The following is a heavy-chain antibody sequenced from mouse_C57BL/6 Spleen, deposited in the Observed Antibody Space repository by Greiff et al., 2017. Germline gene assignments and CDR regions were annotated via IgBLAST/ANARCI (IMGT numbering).Heavy chain of an antibody. CDR1: GFTFSDYG. V-gene: IGHV5-17*01. Sequence: DVQLVESGGGLVKPGGSLKLSCAASGFTFSDYGMHWVRQAPGQGLEWVAYISRGSSTIYYADKVKGRFTFSSDHANNTPCLQMNSLRSEDPALCDCARGHNYYLDYWGQGTTLTVSS. CDR3: ARGHNYYLDY. CDR2: ISRGSSTI. J-gene: IGHJ2*01. D-gene: IGHD3-3*01.